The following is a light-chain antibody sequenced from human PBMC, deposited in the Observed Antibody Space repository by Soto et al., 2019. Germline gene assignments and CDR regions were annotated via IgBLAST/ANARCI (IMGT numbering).Light chain of an antibody. CDR1: QSISTW. J-gene: IGKJ2*01. V-gene: IGKV1-5*01. Sequence: DIQMTQSPSTVSASVGDAVTITCRASQSISTWLAWYQQKPGKAPNLLIYDASTLESGGPSGFSGSGSGTEFTLTISSLQPDDSATYYCQQYNSYPYIFGQGTKVDIK. CDR3: QQYNSYPYI. CDR2: DAS.